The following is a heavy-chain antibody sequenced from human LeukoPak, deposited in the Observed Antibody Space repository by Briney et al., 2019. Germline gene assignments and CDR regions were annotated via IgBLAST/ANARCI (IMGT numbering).Heavy chain of an antibody. V-gene: IGHV1-24*01. CDR3: ATDSYYGDLRGFDY. D-gene: IGHD4-17*01. CDR2: FDPEDGET. J-gene: IGHJ4*02. CDR1: GYTLTELS. Sequence: ASVTVSFTVSGYTLTELSMHWVRQAPGKGLEWMGGFDPEDGETIYAQKFQGRVTMTKDTSTDTAYMELSSLRSEDTAVYYCATDSYYGDLRGFDYWGQGTLVTVSS.